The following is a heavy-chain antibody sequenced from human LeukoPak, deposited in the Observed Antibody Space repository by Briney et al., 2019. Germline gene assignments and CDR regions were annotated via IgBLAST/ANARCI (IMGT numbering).Heavy chain of an antibody. CDR1: GYSISSGYY. CDR3: ARICSSTSCYTSTTDY. J-gene: IGHJ4*02. D-gene: IGHD2-2*02. V-gene: IGHV4-38-2*01. Sequence: SETLSLTCAVSGYSISSGYYWGWIRQPPGKGLEWIGGIYHSGSTYYNPSLKSRVTISVDTSKNQFSLKLSSVTAADTAVYYCARICSSTSCYTSTTDYWGQGTLVTVSS. CDR2: IYHSGST.